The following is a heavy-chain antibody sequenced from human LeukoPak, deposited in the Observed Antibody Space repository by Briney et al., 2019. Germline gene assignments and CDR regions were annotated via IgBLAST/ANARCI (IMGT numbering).Heavy chain of an antibody. CDR1: GFTFSDFW. J-gene: IGHJ4*02. CDR2: INQAGSEN. D-gene: IGHD1-1*01. Sequence: GGSLRLSCAASGFTFSDFWMNWVRQAPGKGLEWVANINQAGSENYHADSVKGRFTISRDSAKSSLFLQLNSLRADDTAVYYCARGALSSTWDDPDGDLDYWGRGTLVSVSS. V-gene: IGHV3-7*01. CDR3: ARGALSSTWDDPDGDLDY.